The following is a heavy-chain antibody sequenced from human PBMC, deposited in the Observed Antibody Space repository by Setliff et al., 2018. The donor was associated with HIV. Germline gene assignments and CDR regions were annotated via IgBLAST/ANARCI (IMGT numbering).Heavy chain of an antibody. J-gene: IGHJ3*02. D-gene: IGHD7-27*01. CDR2: INPNSGGT. Sequence: ASVKVSCKASGYTFSTYATHWVRQATGQGLEWMGWINPNSGGTNYAQKFQGRVTMTRDTSISTAYMELSRLRSDDTAVYYCALSPPGAFDIWGQGTMVTVSS. V-gene: IGHV1-2*02. CDR3: ALSPPGAFDI. CDR1: GYTFSTYA.